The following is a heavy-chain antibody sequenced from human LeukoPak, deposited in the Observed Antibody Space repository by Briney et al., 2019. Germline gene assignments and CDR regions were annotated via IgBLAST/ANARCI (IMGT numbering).Heavy chain of an antibody. Sequence: RASVKVSCKASGYTFTSYAMNWVRQAPGQGLEWMGWISAYNGNTNYAQKLQGRVTMTTDTSTSTAYMELRSLRSDDTAVYYCARDLRRKCSGGSCYSAYWGQGTLVTVSS. D-gene: IGHD2-15*01. V-gene: IGHV1-18*01. CDR1: GYTFTSYA. J-gene: IGHJ4*02. CDR3: ARDLRRKCSGGSCYSAY. CDR2: ISAYNGNT.